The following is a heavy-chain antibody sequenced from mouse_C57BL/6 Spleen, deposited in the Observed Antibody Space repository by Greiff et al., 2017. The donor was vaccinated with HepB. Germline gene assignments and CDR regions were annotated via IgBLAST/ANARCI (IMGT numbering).Heavy chain of an antibody. CDR2: IYPGDGDT. Sequence: QVQLQQSGPELVKPGASVKISCKASGYAFSSSWMNWVKQRPGKGLEWIGRIYPGDGDTNYNGKFKGKATLTADKSSSTAYMQLSSLTSEDSAVYFCARWGLGLGDYFDDWGQGTTLTVSS. J-gene: IGHJ2*01. CDR3: ARWGLGLGDYFDD. CDR1: GYAFSSSW. V-gene: IGHV1-82*01. D-gene: IGHD4-1*01.